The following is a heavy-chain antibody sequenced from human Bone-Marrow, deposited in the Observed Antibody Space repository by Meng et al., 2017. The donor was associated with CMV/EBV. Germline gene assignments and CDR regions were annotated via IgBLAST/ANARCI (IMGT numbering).Heavy chain of an antibody. CDR2: ITSRSDKM. CDR3: ARDPRTRYYYDSIPL. D-gene: IGHD3-22*01. V-gene: IGHV3-21*01. Sequence: GESLKISCAASGFTFRTYNMNWVRQAPGKGLEWVSSITSRSDKMYYRDSVRGRFTVSRDNAKNSLYLQMNSPRVEDTDVYYCARDPRTRYYYDSIPLWGQGTLVTVSS. CDR1: GFTFRTYN. J-gene: IGHJ4*02.